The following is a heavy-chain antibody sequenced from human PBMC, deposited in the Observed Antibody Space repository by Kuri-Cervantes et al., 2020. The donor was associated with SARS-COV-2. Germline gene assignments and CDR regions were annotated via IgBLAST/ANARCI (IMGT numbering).Heavy chain of an antibody. J-gene: IGHJ3*02. CDR2: IYYSGST. Sequence: GSLRLSCAASGFTFSDYYMSWIRQAPGKGLEWVGYIYYSGSTYYNPSLKSRVTISVDTSKNQFSLKLSSVTAADTAVYYCARILNSSGWPIDAFDIWGQGTMVTVSS. V-gene: IGHV4-59*12. D-gene: IGHD6-19*01. CDR1: GFTFSDYY. CDR3: ARILNSSGWPIDAFDI.